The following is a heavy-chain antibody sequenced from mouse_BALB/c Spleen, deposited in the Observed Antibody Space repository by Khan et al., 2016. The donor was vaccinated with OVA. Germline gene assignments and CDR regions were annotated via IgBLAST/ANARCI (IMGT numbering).Heavy chain of an antibody. CDR1: GYSITSNYA. J-gene: IGHJ4*01. D-gene: IGHD1-1*01. Sequence: EVQLQESGPGLVKPSQSLSLTCTVTGYSITSNYAWNRIRQFPGNKLEWMGYISYSGSTNYNPSLKSRISITRATSKNQFFLQLNSVTTEDTATYYWSRGNYYGYAMDYWGQGTSITVAS. CDR3: SRGNYYGYAMDY. CDR2: ISYSGST. V-gene: IGHV3-2*02.